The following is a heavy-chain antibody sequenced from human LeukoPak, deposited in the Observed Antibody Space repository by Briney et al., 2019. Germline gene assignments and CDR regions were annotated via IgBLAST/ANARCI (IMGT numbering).Heavy chain of an antibody. CDR1: GFTFSDYY. J-gene: IGHJ4*02. CDR2: ISNSGGAT. D-gene: IGHD3-10*01. Sequence: GGSLRLSCAASGFTFSDYYMSWIRQARGKGLEWVSYISNSGGATNYGDSVRGRFTISRDNSKNSPYLEMNSLRAEDTAIYYCARESYYGSGTYFNFDYWGQGILVTVSS. V-gene: IGHV3-11*01. CDR3: ARESYYGSGTYFNFDY.